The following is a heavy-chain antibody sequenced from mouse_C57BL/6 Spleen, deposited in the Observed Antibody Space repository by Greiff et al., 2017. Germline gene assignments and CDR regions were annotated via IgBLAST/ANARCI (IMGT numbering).Heavy chain of an antibody. CDR1: GFSFNTYA. D-gene: IGHD3-1*01. J-gene: IGHJ4*01. Sequence: EVNLVESGGGLVQPKGSLKLSCAASGFSFNTYAMNWVRQAPGKGLEWVARIRSKSNNYATYYADSVKDRFTISRDDSESMLYLQMNNLKTEDTAMYYCVRHRGDYYAMDYWGQGTSVTVSS. CDR2: IRSKSNNYAT. V-gene: IGHV10-1*01. CDR3: VRHRGDYYAMDY.